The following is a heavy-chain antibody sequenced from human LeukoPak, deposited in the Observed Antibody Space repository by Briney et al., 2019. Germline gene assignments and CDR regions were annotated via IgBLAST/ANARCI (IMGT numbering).Heavy chain of an antibody. D-gene: IGHD6-13*01. CDR1: GYTFTGYY. J-gene: IGHJ4*02. V-gene: IGHV1-2*06. CDR2: INPNSGGT. CDR3: ARAPRPVWSKVPIAAAGIDY. Sequence: GASVKVSCKASGYTFTGYYMHWVRQAPGQGLEWMGRINPNSGGTNYAQKFQGRVTMTRDTSISTAYMELRSLRSDDTAVYYCARAPRPVWSKVPIAAAGIDYWGQGTLVTVSS.